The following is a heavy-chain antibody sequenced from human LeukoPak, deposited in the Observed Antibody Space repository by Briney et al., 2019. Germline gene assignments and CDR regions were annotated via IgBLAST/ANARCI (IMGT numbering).Heavy chain of an antibody. Sequence: SETLSVTCTVSGDSTSGNNWTCSWQNPGKRVEWIGHIYYIGRTIYNAPTKSRATLSLDTTKHQFPRKLKSVIAADTAVYYCARLGDGDNLRYFDYWGQGTLVTVSS. CDR2: IYYIGRT. CDR1: GDSTSGNN. J-gene: IGHJ4*02. CDR3: ARLGDGDNLRYFDY. D-gene: IGHD5-24*01. V-gene: IGHV4-59*12.